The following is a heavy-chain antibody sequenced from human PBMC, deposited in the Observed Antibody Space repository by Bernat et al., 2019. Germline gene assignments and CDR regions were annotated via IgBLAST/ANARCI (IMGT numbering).Heavy chain of an antibody. V-gene: IGHV3-30*18. Sequence: QVYLVESAGGVVQPGTSLRLSCAASGFSFSNSGMHWVRQAPGKGLEWVALISHDGSTIYYADSVRGRFIISIDNSKNTVYLQMDNLRTEDLAVYYCAKDKGRRFFDIWGRGTLVSVSS. CDR3: AKDKGRRFFDI. CDR1: GFSFSNSG. J-gene: IGHJ2*01. CDR2: ISHDGSTI.